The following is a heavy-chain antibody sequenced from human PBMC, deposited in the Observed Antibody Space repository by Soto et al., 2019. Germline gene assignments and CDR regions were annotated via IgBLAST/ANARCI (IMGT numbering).Heavy chain of an antibody. Sequence: QVQLVQSGAEVKKPGSSVRVSCKASGDTSDSFSISWVRQAPGQGLEWMGGIIPMFGTGNYAQKFQGRLTITADESTGTSYMDLKSLRSEDTAVYFCARENRDDNSGWYSSSDWFGPWGQGTLVTVSS. D-gene: IGHD6-19*01. V-gene: IGHV1-69*01. CDR3: ARENRDDNSGWYSSSDWFGP. CDR2: IIPMFGTG. CDR1: GDTSDSFS. J-gene: IGHJ5*02.